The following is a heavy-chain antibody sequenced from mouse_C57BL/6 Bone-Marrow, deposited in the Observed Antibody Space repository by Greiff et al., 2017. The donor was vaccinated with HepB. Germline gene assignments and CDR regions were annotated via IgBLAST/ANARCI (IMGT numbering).Heavy chain of an antibody. CDR2: IWGVGST. CDR1: GSSLTSYG. D-gene: IGHD2-1*01. Sequence: QVQLKESGPGLVAPSQSLSITCTVSGSSLTSYGVDWVRQSPGKGLEWLGVIWGVGSTNYNSALKSRLSISKDNSKSQVFLKMNSLQTDDTAMYYCAINCNHAYYYAMDYWGQGTSVTVSS. V-gene: IGHV2-6*01. CDR3: AINCNHAYYYAMDY. J-gene: IGHJ4*01.